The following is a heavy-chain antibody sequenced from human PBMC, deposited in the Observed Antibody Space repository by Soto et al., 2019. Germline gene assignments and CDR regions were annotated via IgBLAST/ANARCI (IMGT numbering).Heavy chain of an antibody. CDR2: IYYSGST. J-gene: IGHJ4*02. CDR3: ARGPRRNNYFDY. CDR1: GASISSDEYY. V-gene: IGHV4-30-4*01. Sequence: SETLSLTCTVSGASISSDEYYWTWARQPPGKGLEWIGYIYYSGSTYYNPSLKSRVTISLDTSKNQFSLNLSSVTAADTAVCYCARGPRRNNYFDYWGQGTLVTVSS.